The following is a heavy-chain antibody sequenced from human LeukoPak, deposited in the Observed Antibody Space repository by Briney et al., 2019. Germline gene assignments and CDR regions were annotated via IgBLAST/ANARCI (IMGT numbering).Heavy chain of an antibody. CDR1: GYTFTDYY. D-gene: IGHD2-15*01. V-gene: IGHV1-2*02. CDR2: INPSSGGT. CDR3: ARAAPRNYAGGSWFFDWFDP. Sequence: ASVKLSCNGSGYTFTDYYVHWVRRAPGQGLELMGWINPSSGGTTSAQQFHGRVTIARDTSTSKDYMELNSLTSDDTAMYYCARAAPRNYAGGSWFFDWFDPWGEGTRVTVSS. J-gene: IGHJ5*02.